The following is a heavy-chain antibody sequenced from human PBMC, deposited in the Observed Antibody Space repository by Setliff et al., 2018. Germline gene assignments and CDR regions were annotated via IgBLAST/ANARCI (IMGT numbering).Heavy chain of an antibody. D-gene: IGHD3-10*01. CDR1: GFSFSDYY. J-gene: IGHJ6*02. CDR3: ARDGVFYAMDG. CDR2: ISGNGLTI. V-gene: IGHV3-11*04. Sequence: PGESLKISCAASGFSFSDYYMSWVRQAPGKGLEWLSKISGNGLTIYYADSVRGRFTISRDNAKNSLYLQMNSLRAEDTAVYYCARDGVFYAMDGWGQGTTVTVSS.